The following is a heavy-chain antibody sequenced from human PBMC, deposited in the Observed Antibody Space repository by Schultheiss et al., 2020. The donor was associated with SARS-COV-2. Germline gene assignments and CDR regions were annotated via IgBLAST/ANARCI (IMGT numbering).Heavy chain of an antibody. Sequence: GESLKISCAASGFTFSSYGMHWVRQAPGKGLEWVAVIWYDGSNKYYADSVKGRFTISRDNSKNTLYLQMNSLRAEDTAVYYCARDRFSRGYYGMDVWGQGTTVTVSS. J-gene: IGHJ6*02. D-gene: IGHD5-24*01. CDR3: ARDRFSRGYYGMDV. CDR2: IWYDGSNK. CDR1: GFTFSSYG. V-gene: IGHV3-33*01.